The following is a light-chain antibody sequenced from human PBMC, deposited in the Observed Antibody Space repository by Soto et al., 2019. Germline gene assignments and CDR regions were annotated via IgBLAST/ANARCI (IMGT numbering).Light chain of an antibody. CDR3: LLYFGAAHV. J-gene: IGLJ1*01. CDR1: TGAVTSDNH. Sequence: QAVVTQEPSLTVSPGGTVTLTCASRTGAVTSDNHPNWIQQKPGQAPRTLIYGSTNKHSWTPARFSGSLLGGKAALTLSNVQPEDEAEYYCLLYFGAAHVFGGGTKHTVL. V-gene: IGLV7-43*01. CDR2: GST.